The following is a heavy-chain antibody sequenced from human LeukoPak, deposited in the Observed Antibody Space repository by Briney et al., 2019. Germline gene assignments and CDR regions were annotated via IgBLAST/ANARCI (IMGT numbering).Heavy chain of an antibody. CDR1: GGSFSGYY. CDR3: ARGHDYGGYSRIGY. V-gene: IGHV4-34*01. CDR2: INHSGST. Sequence: SETLSLTCAVYGGSFSGYYWSWIRQPPGKGLEWIGEINHSGSTNYNPSLKSRVTISVDTSKNQFSLKLSSVTAADTAVYYCARGHDYGGYSRIGYWGQGTLVTVSS. J-gene: IGHJ4*02. D-gene: IGHD4-23*01.